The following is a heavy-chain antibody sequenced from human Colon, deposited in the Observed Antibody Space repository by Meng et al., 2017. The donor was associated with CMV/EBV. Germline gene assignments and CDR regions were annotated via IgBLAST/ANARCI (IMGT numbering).Heavy chain of an antibody. J-gene: IGHJ6*02. CDR1: GGSISTYF. CDR2: IYYDGNT. D-gene: IGHD5-12*01. Sequence: SETLSLTCTVSGGSISTYFWTWIRQSPGKGLDWIGYIYYDGNTNYNPSLKSRVTISLDTSKNQFSLTLNSVTAADTAVYYCARMGSGYDYDYYYGVDVWGQGTTVTVSS. CDR3: ARMGSGYDYDYYYGVDV. V-gene: IGHV4-59*01.